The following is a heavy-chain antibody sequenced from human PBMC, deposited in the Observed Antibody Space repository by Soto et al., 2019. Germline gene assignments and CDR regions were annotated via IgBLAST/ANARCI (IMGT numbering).Heavy chain of an antibody. J-gene: IGHJ6*02. V-gene: IGHV5-10-1*03. CDR1: GFTFTRHW. D-gene: IGHD2-8*02. CDR3: ARSLAYCTGGTCYKGYGMDV. Sequence: EVQLVQSGAEVKKPGESLRISCKGSGFTFTRHWISWVRQMLGGGLEWMGKIDPSDSYTNYSPSFQGHVTISADKSINTAYLQWSGLQASDTAMYYCARSLAYCTGGTCYKGYGMDVWGQGTTVIVSS. CDR2: IDPSDSYT.